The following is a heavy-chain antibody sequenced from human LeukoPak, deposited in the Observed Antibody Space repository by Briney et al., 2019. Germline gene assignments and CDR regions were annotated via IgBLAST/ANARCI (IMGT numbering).Heavy chain of an antibody. CDR1: GFTVSSSY. CDR2: IYSGGST. J-gene: IGHJ1*01. CDR3: ASSPREDDNSDYYRSEYFQH. D-gene: IGHD3-22*01. Sequence: PGGSLRLSCAASGFTVSSSYMSWVRQAPGKGLEWVSVIYSGGSTYYADSVKGRFTISRDISKNTLYLQMNSLRAEDTAVYYCASSPREDDNSDYYRSEYFQHWGQGTLVTVSS. V-gene: IGHV3-53*01.